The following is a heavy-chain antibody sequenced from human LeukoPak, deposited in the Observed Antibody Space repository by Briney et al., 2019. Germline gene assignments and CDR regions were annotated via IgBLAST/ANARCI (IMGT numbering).Heavy chain of an antibody. V-gene: IGHV3-23*01. J-gene: IGHJ4*02. CDR3: AREESSLAPDY. CDR1: GGSFSGYY. D-gene: IGHD2-15*01. Sequence: ETLSLTCAVYGGSFSGYYWSWIRQPPGKGLEWVSAISGSGGSPYYADSVKGRFTISRDNSKNTLYLQMNSLRAEDTAVYYCAREESSLAPDYWGQGTLVTVSS. CDR2: ISGSGGSP.